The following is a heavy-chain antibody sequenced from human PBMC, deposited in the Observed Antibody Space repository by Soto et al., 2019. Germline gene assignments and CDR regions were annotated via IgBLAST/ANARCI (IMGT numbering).Heavy chain of an antibody. Sequence: GGSLRLSCAASGFTFSSYSMNWVRQAPGKGLEWVSSISSSSSYIYYADSVKGRFTISRDNAKNSLYLQMNSLRAEDTAVYYCARDFRRFGEFFDYWGKGALVTVSS. CDR1: GFTFSSYS. J-gene: IGHJ4*02. CDR2: ISSSSSYI. CDR3: ARDFRRFGEFFDY. D-gene: IGHD3-10*01. V-gene: IGHV3-21*01.